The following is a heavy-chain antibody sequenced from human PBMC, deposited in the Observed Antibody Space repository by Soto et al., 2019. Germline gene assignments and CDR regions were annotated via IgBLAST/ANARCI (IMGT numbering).Heavy chain of an antibody. CDR2: IFSNDEK. J-gene: IGHJ4*02. D-gene: IGHD5-12*01. Sequence: QVTLKESGPVLVKPTETLTLTCTVSGFSLSNARMAVTWIRQRPGKALELLGHIFSNDEKSYSTSLKSRLTISKDTSKSQVVLTITNMDPVDTATYYCARTQSYSGYAPLDYWGQGTLVTVSS. CDR1: GFSLSNARMA. V-gene: IGHV2-26*01. CDR3: ARTQSYSGYAPLDY.